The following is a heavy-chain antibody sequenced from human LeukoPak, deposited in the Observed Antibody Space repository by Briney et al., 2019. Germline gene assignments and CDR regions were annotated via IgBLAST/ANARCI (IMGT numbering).Heavy chain of an antibody. D-gene: IGHD2-2*01. CDR2: ISAYNGNT. Sequence: ASVKVSCKASGYTFTSYGISWVRQAPGQGLEWMGWISAYNGNTNYAQKLQGRVTMTTDTSTSTAYMELRSLRSDDTAVYYCARDCSSTSCYYAFDIWGQGTMVTVSS. J-gene: IGHJ3*02. CDR1: GYTFTSYG. CDR3: ARDCSSTSCYYAFDI. V-gene: IGHV1-18*01.